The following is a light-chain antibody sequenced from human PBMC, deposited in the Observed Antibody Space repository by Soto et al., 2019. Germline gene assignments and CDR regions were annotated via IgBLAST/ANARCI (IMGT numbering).Light chain of an antibody. CDR2: GAS. J-gene: IGKJ5*01. V-gene: IGKV3-20*01. CDR3: QQYVSLPIT. CDR1: QSFSRTY. Sequence: ESGLTQSPGTLSLSPGESATLSCRASQSFSRTYLAWYQQKPGQAPRLLIYGASSRATGIPDRFSGSGSGTDFTLTISRVEPEDFAVYYCQQYVSLPITFGQGTRLEIK.